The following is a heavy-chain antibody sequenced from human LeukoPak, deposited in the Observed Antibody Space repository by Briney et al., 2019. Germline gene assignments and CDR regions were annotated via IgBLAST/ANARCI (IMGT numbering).Heavy chain of an antibody. J-gene: IGHJ6*03. CDR2: INPNSGGT. V-gene: IGHV1-2*02. Sequence: ASVKVSCKASGYTFTGYYMHWVRQAPGQGLEWMGWINPNSGGTNYAQKFQGRVTMTRDTSISTAYMELSRLRSDDTAVYYCAKGGPYCTSTSCYGYHYYYYMDVWGNGTTVTVSS. D-gene: IGHD2-2*01. CDR3: AKGGPYCTSTSCYGYHYYYYMDV. CDR1: GYTFTGYY.